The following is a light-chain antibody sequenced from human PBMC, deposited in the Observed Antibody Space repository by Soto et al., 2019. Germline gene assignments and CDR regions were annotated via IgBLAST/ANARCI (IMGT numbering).Light chain of an antibody. Sequence: EIVLTQSPATLSLSPRERATLSCRASQSVGKYLAWYQQKPGQAPRLLIYDASNRATGIPARFSGSGSGTDFTLTISSLEPEDFAVYYCQQRDGWPLTFGEGTKVEIK. CDR3: QQRDGWPLT. J-gene: IGKJ4*02. CDR1: QSVGKY. CDR2: DAS. V-gene: IGKV3-11*01.